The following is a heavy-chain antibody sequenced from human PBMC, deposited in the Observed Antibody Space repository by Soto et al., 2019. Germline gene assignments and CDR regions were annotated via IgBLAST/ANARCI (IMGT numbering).Heavy chain of an antibody. Sequence: GASVKVSCKASGGTFSSYAISWVRRAPGQGLEWMGGIIPIFGTANYAQKFQGRVTITADESTSTAYMELSSLRSEDTAVYYCARDPGTTNSRYYYGMDVWGQGTTVTVSS. CDR3: ARDPGTTNSRYYYGMDV. V-gene: IGHV1-69*13. D-gene: IGHD1-26*01. J-gene: IGHJ6*02. CDR2: IIPIFGTA. CDR1: GGTFSSYA.